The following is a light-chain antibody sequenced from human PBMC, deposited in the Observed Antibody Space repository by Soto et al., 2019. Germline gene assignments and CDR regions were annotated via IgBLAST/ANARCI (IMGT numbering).Light chain of an antibody. V-gene: IGLV4-60*02. CDR2: LEPSGYY. Sequence: QSVLAQSSSASASLGSSVKITCTLSSGHSNNIIAWHQQQPGKAPRFLMSLEPSGYYNKGSGVPDRFSGSSSGADRHLTISNLRFEDEADYYCESWDSDNWVLGGGTKVTVL. CDR3: ESWDSDNWV. CDR1: SGHSNNI. J-gene: IGLJ3*02.